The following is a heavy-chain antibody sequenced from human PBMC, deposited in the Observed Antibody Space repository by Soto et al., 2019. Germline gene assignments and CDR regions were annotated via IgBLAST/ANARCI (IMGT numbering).Heavy chain of an antibody. Sequence: QVQLVQSGAEVKKPGSSVKVSCKTSGDTFNSNAISWVRQAPGQGLEWMGRIVPILGVADYAQKFQGRVTLTADKSPITVYMELSSLRSEDKALYYCARVPVRPPALVNWGQGTLVTVSS. CDR2: IVPILGVA. D-gene: IGHD5-18*01. CDR1: GDTFNSNA. CDR3: ARVPVRPPALVN. J-gene: IGHJ4*02. V-gene: IGHV1-69*04.